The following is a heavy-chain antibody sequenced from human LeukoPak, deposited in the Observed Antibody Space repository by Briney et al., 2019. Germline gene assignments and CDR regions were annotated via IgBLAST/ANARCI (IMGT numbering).Heavy chain of an antibody. CDR1: GGSFSGYY. J-gene: IGHJ4*02. CDR3: ARRLTVAGSNYYFDY. V-gene: IGHV4-34*01. D-gene: IGHD6-19*01. Sequence: SETLSLTCAVYGGSFSGYYWSWIRQPPGKGLEWIGSIYYSGSTYYNPSLKSRVTISVDTSKNQFSLKLSSVTAADTAVYYCARRLTVAGSNYYFDYWGQGTLVTVSS. CDR2: IYYSGST.